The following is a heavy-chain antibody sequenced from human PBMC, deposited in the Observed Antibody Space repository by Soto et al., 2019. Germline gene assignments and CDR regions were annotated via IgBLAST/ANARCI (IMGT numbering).Heavy chain of an antibody. CDR3: AIRGYSYEYYFDY. CDR2: ISGSGGRT. Sequence: GGSLRLSCAASGFTFSRHDMSWVRQAPGKGLEWVSVISGSGGRTYYADSVKGRFTISRDNSKNTLYLHMNSPRAEDTAIYFCAIRGYSYEYYFDYWGQGTLVTVSS. J-gene: IGHJ4*02. V-gene: IGHV3-23*01. D-gene: IGHD5-18*01. CDR1: GFTFSRHD.